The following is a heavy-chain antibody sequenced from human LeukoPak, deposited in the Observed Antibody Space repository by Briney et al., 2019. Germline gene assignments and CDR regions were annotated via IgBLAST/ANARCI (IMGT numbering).Heavy chain of an antibody. CDR1: GVTINDFYLS. CDR3: AKDRSSGWYGPVEIDY. V-gene: IGHV3-23*01. D-gene: IGHD6-19*01. J-gene: IGHJ4*02. CDR2: ISGSGGST. Sequence: GGSLRLSCAVSGVTINDFYLSMSWVREAPGKGLEWVSAISGSGGSTYYADSVKGRFTISRDNSKNTLYLQMNSLRAEDTAVYYCAKDRSSGWYGPVEIDYWGQGTLVTVSS.